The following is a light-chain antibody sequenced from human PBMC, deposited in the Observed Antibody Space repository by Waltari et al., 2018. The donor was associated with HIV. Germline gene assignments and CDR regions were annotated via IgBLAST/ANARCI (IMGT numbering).Light chain of an antibody. Sequence: QSALTQPASVSGSPGQSITISCTGTSSEIGGHNYVSWYQQHPGKAPKRMSYEVINLPAGVSNRFSGSKSGNSASLTISGLQPEDEADYYCGSYTTSSTPYVFGTGTKVTVL. CDR1: SSEIGGHNY. V-gene: IGLV2-14*01. J-gene: IGLJ1*01. CDR3: GSYTTSSTPYV. CDR2: EVI.